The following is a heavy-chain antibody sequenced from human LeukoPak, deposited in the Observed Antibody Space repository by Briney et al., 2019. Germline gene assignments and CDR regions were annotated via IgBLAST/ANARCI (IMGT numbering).Heavy chain of an antibody. CDR3: AKAVGSGWRYYFDY. Sequence: GGSLRLSCAASGFTFSSNAMIWVRQAPGKGLEWVSVISGSGGNTYYADSVKGRLTISRDNSKNTLYLQMNSLRAEDTAVYYCAKAVGSGWRYYFDYWGQGTLVIVSS. CDR2: ISGSGGNT. D-gene: IGHD6-19*01. V-gene: IGHV3-23*01. J-gene: IGHJ4*02. CDR1: GFTFSSNA.